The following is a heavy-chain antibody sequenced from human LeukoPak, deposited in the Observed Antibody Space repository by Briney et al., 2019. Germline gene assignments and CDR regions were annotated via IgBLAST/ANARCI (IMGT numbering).Heavy chain of an antibody. D-gene: IGHD3-22*01. CDR3: ARGRQDVTMIVVVMTAVSYYLDV. CDR2: MNPSGST. V-gene: IGHV4-34*01. CDR1: GGSFSGYY. J-gene: IGHJ6*03. Sequence: SETLSLTCAIYGGSFSGYYWTWIRQTPEKGLEWIGEMNPSGSTNYNPSLRSRVTISVDTSKNQFSLELSSVTAADTAVYYCARGRQDVTMIVVVMTAVSYYLDVWGKGTTVTVS.